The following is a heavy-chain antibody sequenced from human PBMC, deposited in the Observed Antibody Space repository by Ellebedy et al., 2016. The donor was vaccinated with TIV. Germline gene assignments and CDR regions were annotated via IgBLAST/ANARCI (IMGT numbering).Heavy chain of an antibody. D-gene: IGHD4-23*01. V-gene: IGHV3-23*01. CDR3: ARDPVGVGPAFDV. J-gene: IGHJ3*01. CDR1: GFTFSPYA. CDR2: IVGSGAQ. Sequence: PGGSLRLSCAASGFTFSPYAMAWVRQAPGKGLAWVSCIVGSGAQKYADSVKGRFIISRAHAKNTVYLQMDSLSAEDTAVYYCARDPVGVGPAFDVWGQGTVVTVSS.